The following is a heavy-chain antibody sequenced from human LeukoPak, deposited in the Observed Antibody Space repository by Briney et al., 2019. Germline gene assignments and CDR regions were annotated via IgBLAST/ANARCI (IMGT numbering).Heavy chain of an antibody. CDR1: GYSISSGYY. CDR3: ASTLTFYGDYEVFDY. D-gene: IGHD4-17*01. CDR2: NYHSGST. Sequence: SETLSLTCAVSGYSISSGYYRGWLRPPPGEGLGWIECNYHSGSTYYNPSVKGRVTISVDTAKNQFYLKLSSVTAADTAVYYCASTLTFYGDYEVFDYWGLGTLVTVSS. V-gene: IGHV4-38-2*01. J-gene: IGHJ4*02.